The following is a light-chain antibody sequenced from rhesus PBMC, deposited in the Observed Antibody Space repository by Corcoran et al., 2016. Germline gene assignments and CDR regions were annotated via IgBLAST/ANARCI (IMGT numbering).Light chain of an antibody. CDR1: QSLLHSNGNTY. J-gene: IGKJ3*01. CDR2: GGS. CDR3: VQAIAFPFT. V-gene: IGKV2-72*02. Sequence: DIVMTQTPLSLPITPGEPASISCRSSQSLLHSNGNTYLHWYLQKPGQSPQFLIYGGSTRASGVPDRFSGNGSGTDFTLKISKVEAEDVGIYYCVQAIAFPFTFGPGTKLDIK.